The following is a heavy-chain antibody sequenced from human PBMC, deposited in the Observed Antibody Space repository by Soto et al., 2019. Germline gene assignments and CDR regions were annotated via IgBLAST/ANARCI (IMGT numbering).Heavy chain of an antibody. J-gene: IGHJ4*02. V-gene: IGHV4-39*01. CDR3: ARFRKSLVAGQLLSIIDY. CDR2: IYYSGST. CDR1: GGSISSSSYY. D-gene: IGHD2-2*01. Sequence: PSETLSLTCTVSGGSISSSSYYWGWIRQPPGKGLEWIGSIYYSGSTYYNPSLKSRVTISVDTSKNQFSLKLSSVTAADTAVYYCARFRKSLVAGQLLSIIDYWGQGTLVTVSS.